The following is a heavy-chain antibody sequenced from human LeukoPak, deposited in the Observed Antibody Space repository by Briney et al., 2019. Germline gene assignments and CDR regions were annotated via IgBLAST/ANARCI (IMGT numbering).Heavy chain of an antibody. CDR3: AKDGGGDYAHFQH. J-gene: IGHJ1*01. Sequence: HTGGSLRLSCAASGFTFTDYTMHWVRQAAGKGLEWVSLISWYVGSTHYANSVKGRFIISRHNSKNSLFLQMHSLRTEDTALCYCAKDGGGDYAHFQHWGQGTLVTVSS. CDR2: ISWYVGST. V-gene: IGHV3-43*01. D-gene: IGHD4-17*01. CDR1: GFTFTDYT.